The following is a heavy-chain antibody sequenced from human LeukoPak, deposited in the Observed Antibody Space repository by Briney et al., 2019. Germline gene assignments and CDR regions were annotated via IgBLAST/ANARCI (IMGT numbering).Heavy chain of an antibody. J-gene: IGHJ4*02. CDR3: ATVRLDITMVRGVLSFDY. CDR2: IIPIFGTA. CDR1: GGTFSSYA. V-gene: IGHV1-69*06. Sequence: SVKVSCKASGGTFSSYAISWVRQAPGQGLEWMGGIIPIFGTANYAQKFQGRVTITADKSTSTAYMELSSLRSEDTAVYYCATVRLDITMVRGVLSFDYWGQGTLVTVSS. D-gene: IGHD3-10*01.